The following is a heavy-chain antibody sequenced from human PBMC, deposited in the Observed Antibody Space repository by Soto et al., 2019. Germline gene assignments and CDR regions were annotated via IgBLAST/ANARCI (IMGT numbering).Heavy chain of an antibody. D-gene: IGHD3-10*01. J-gene: IGHJ4*02. CDR1: GFTFSSYW. CDR2: IKQDGSEK. CDR3: ARDRPVVRGVSFNL. V-gene: IGHV3-7*01. Sequence: EVQLVESGGGLVQPGGSLRLSCAASGFTFSSYWMSWVRQAPGKGLEWVANIKQDGSEKYYVDSVKGRFTISRDNAKNSLYLQMNSLRAEDTAVYYCARDRPVVRGVSFNLWGQGTLVTVSS.